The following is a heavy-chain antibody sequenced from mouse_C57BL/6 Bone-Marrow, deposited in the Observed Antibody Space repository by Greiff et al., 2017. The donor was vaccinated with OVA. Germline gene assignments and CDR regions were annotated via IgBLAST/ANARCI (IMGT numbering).Heavy chain of an antibody. CDR2: IHPNSGST. V-gene: IGHV1-64*01. Sequence: VQLQQPGAELVKPGASVKLSCKASGYTFTSYWMHWVKQRPGQGLEWIGMIHPNSGSTNYNEKFKIKATLTVDKSSSTAYMQLSSLTSEDSAVYYCARRTVVVRYYFDYWGQGTTLTVSS. CDR1: GYTFTSYW. D-gene: IGHD1-1*01. J-gene: IGHJ2*01. CDR3: ARRTVVVRYYFDY.